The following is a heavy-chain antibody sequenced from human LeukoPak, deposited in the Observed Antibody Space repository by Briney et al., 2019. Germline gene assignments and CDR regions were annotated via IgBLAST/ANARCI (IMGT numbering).Heavy chain of an antibody. V-gene: IGHV4-39*01. CDR2: IYYSGST. CDR1: GGSISSSSYY. J-gene: IGHJ6*03. CDR3: VRGPYYYYYYMDV. Sequence: PSETLSLTCTVSGGSISSSSYYWGWLRQPPGKGLEWIGSIYYSGSTYYNPSLKSRITIYVDTSKNQFSLKLSSVTAADTAVYYFVRGPYYYYYYMDVWGKGTTVTISS.